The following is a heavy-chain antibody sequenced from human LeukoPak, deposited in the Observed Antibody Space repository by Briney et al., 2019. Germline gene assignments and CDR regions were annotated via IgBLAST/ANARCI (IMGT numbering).Heavy chain of an antibody. D-gene: IGHD2-15*01. J-gene: IGHJ4*02. V-gene: IGHV3-7*01. CDR1: AFMFRSYR. CDR2: IKRDGSEK. CDR3: ARDGWVCGGGTCNGDGFDI. Sequence: GGSLRLSCAASAFMFRSYRMSWVRQGPGKGLEWVANIKRDGSEKYYVDSVKGRFTISRDNAKKSLYLQMNSLRAEDTAVYYCARDGWVCGGGTCNGDGFDIWGQGTLVTVSS.